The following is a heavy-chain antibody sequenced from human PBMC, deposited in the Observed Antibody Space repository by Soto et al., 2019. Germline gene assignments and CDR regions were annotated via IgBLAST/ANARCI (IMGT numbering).Heavy chain of an antibody. CDR3: AIKPPRSGLDY. D-gene: IGHD6-19*01. Sequence: ASVKVSCKASGYTFTSYYMHWVRQAPGQGLEWMGIINPSGGSTSYAQKFQGRVTMARDTSTSTVYMELSSLRSEDTAVYYCAIKPPRSGLDYWGQGTLVTVSS. V-gene: IGHV1-46*01. J-gene: IGHJ4*02. CDR1: GYTFTSYY. CDR2: INPSGGST.